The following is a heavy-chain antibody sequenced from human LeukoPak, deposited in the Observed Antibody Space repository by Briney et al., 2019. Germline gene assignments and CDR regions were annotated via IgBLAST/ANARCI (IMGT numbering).Heavy chain of an antibody. Sequence: GSLRLSCAASGFTFDDYGMTWVRQAPGKGLECVSGINWNGGSTGYADSVKGRFTISRDNAKKSLYLQMNSLRAEDAALYYCARVRGSSGWYGGFDYWGQGTLVTVSS. CDR2: INWNGGST. J-gene: IGHJ4*02. CDR3: ARVRGSSGWYGGFDY. D-gene: IGHD6-19*01. V-gene: IGHV3-20*04. CDR1: GFTFDDYG.